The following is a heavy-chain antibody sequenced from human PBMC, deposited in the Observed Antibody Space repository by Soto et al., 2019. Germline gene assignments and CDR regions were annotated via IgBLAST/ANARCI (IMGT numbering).Heavy chain of an antibody. Sequence: VGSLRLSCAASGFTFSNYGMHWVRQAPGKGLEWVAAISYDGSDKYYADSVKGRFSISRDNSKNTLYLQMNSLRAEDTAVYYCAKVTGYCSSSSCRRDYYYYYGMDVWGQGTTVTVSS. J-gene: IGHJ6*02. CDR1: GFTFSNYG. CDR2: ISYDGSDK. CDR3: AKVTGYCSSSSCRRDYYYYYGMDV. D-gene: IGHD2-2*01. V-gene: IGHV3-30*18.